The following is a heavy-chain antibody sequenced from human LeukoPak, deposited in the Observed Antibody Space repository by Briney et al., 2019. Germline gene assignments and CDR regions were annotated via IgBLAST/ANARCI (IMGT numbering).Heavy chain of an antibody. D-gene: IGHD6-6*01. J-gene: IGHJ4*02. V-gene: IGHV4-61*02. CDR3: ARGPGGSSSSDFDY. CDR1: GGSISSGSYY. Sequence: SETLSLTFTVSGGSISSGSYYWSWIRQPAGKGLEWIGRIYTSGSTNYNPSLKSRVTISVDTSKNQFSLKLNSVTAADTAVYYCARGPGGSSSSDFDYWGQGTLVTVSS. CDR2: IYTSGST.